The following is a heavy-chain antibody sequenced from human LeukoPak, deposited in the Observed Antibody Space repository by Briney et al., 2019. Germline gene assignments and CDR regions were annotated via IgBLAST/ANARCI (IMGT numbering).Heavy chain of an antibody. D-gene: IGHD2-15*01. Sequence: PSETLSLTXTVSGGSVSSYYWNWIRQSPGEGLEWLGYIYYTGSTKYNPSLESRVTISLDTSKNQFSLKLSSVTAADTAVYYCARRVVVVTANDKSDVFDMWGQGTVVTVSS. CDR3: ARRVVVVTANDKSDVFDM. J-gene: IGHJ3*02. CDR2: IYYTGST. CDR1: GGSVSSYY. V-gene: IGHV4-59*02.